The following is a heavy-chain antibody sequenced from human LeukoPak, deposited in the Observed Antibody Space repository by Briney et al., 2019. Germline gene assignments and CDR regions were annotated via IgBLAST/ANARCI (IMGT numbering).Heavy chain of an antibody. D-gene: IGHD3-9*01. J-gene: IGHJ6*02. CDR1: GYTFTSYG. CDR3: ARKSVLRYFDWLSGYYGMDV. V-gene: IGHV1-18*01. Sequence: ASVKVPCKASGYTFTSYGISWVRQAPGQGLEWMGWISAYNGNTNYAQKLQGRVTMTTDTSTSTAYMELSSLRSEDTAVYYCARKSVLRYFDWLSGYYGMDVWGQGTTVIVSS. CDR2: ISAYNGNT.